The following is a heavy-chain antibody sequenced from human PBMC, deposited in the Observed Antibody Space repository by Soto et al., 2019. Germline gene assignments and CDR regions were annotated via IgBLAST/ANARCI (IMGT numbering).Heavy chain of an antibody. CDR1: GGTFSSYA. V-gene: IGHV1-69*13. Sequence: ASVKVSCKASGGTFSSYAISWVRQAPGQGLEWMGGIIPIFGTANYAQKFQGRVTITADESTITAYMELSSLRSEDTAVYYCARDPGAYYYYGMDVWGQGTTVTVSS. J-gene: IGHJ6*02. CDR2: IIPIFGTA. CDR3: ARDPGAYYYYGMDV.